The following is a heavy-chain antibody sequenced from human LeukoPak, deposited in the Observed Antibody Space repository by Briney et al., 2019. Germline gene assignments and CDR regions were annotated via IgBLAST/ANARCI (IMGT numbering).Heavy chain of an antibody. D-gene: IGHD3-22*01. CDR1: GFTFSNFG. CDR2: ISGGGDTT. CDR3: AKTNGYYDY. Sequence: GGSLRLSCAASGFTFSNFGMSWVRQAPGGGREGVSGISGGGDTTYYAESVKGRFTISRDNSKNTLFLQMNSLSAEDTAVYYCAKTNGYYDYWGQGTLVAVSS. V-gene: IGHV3-23*01. J-gene: IGHJ4*02.